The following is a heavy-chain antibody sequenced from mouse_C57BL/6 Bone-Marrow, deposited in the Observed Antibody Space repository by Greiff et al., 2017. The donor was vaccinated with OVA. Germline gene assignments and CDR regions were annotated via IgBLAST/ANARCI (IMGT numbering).Heavy chain of an antibody. D-gene: IGHD2-2*01. Sequence: EVNLVESGGGLVQPGGSMKLSCAASGFTFSDAWMDWVRQSPEKGLEWVAEIRNKANNHATYYAESVKGRFTISRDDSKSSVYLQMNSLRAEDTGIYYCTRGSTMVTTGWFAYWGQGTLVTVSA. CDR1: GFTFSDAW. J-gene: IGHJ3*01. CDR2: IRNKANNHAT. V-gene: IGHV6-6*01. CDR3: TRGSTMVTTGWFAY.